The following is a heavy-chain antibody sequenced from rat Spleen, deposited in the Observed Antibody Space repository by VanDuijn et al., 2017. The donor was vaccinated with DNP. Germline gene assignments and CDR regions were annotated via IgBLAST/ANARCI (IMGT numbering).Heavy chain of an antibody. CDR2: ITNSGGST. J-gene: IGHJ4*01. D-gene: IGHD1-10*01. Sequence: EVQLVESGGGLVQPGRSLKLSCAASGFTFSNYGMAWVRQAPTKGLEWVASITNSGGSTYYRDSVKGRFTISRDNAKSTLYLQMDSLRSEDTATYYCARNNYYAMDAWGQGTSVTVSS. CDR1: GFTFSNYG. CDR3: ARNNYYAMDA. V-gene: IGHV5S13*01.